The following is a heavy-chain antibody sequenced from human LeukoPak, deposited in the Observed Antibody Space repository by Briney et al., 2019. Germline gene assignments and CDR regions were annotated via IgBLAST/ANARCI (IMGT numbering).Heavy chain of an antibody. J-gene: IGHJ4*02. D-gene: IGHD1-26*01. V-gene: IGHV1-46*01. Sequence: GASVTVCCKTSGYTFIHYYMHWVRQASGEGFEWMGIVDPSGDIATYAQKFQGRVTLTTDTSTSTFYMELSSLRSEDTAIYYCARGPQYSGSYGLNFDYWGQGTLVTVSS. CDR1: GYTFIHYY. CDR2: VDPSGDIA. CDR3: ARGPQYSGSYGLNFDY.